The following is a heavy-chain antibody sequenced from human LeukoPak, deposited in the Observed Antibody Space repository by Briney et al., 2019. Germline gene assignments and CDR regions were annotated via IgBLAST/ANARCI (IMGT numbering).Heavy chain of an antibody. CDR2: IYSGGST. D-gene: IGHD6-13*01. J-gene: IGHJ4*02. CDR3: ARDALIAAAGTGNY. CDR1: GFTVSSNY. V-gene: IGHV3-66*02. Sequence: PGGSLRLSCAASGFTVSSNYMSWVRQAPGKGLEWVSVIYSGGSTYYADSVKGRFTISRDNSKNTLYLQMNSLRAEDTAVYYRARDALIAAAGTGNYWGQGTLVTVSS.